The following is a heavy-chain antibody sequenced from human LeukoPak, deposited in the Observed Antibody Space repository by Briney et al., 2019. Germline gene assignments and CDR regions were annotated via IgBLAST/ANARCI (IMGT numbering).Heavy chain of an antibody. J-gene: IGHJ4*02. CDR3: AREGPHSTGWYYFDC. CDR2: IYYSGST. D-gene: IGHD6-19*01. Sequence: SETLSLTCTVSGGSISSSSYYWGWIRQPPGKGLEWIGSIYYSGSTYDDPSLKSRVTMSVDTSKNQFSLKLTSVTAADTAVYYCAREGPHSTGWYYFDCWGQGTLVTVSS. CDR1: GGSISSSSYY. V-gene: IGHV4-39*07.